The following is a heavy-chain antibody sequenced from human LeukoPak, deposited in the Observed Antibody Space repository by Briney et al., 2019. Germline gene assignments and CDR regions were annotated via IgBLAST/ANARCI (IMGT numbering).Heavy chain of an antibody. CDR2: IYHSGST. V-gene: IGHV4-4*02. D-gene: IGHD6-19*01. CDR3: ARDPGIAVAGPFDY. J-gene: IGHJ4*02. CDR1: GGSISSSNW. Sequence: SETLSLTCAVSGGSISSSNWWSWVRQPPGKGLEWIGEIYHSGSTNYNPSLKSRVTISVDKSKNQFSLKLSSVTAADTAVYYCARDPGIAVAGPFDYWGQGTLVTVSS.